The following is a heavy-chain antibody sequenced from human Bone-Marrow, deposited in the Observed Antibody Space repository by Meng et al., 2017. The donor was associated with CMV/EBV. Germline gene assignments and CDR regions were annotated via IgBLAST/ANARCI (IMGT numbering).Heavy chain of an antibody. CDR2: IIPILGIA. CDR1: GGTFSSYT. V-gene: IGHV1-69*02. J-gene: IGHJ6*02. D-gene: IGHD2-2*01. Sequence: SVKVYCKASGGTFSSYTISWVRQAPGQGLEWMGRIIPILGIANYAQKFQGRVTITADKSTSTAYMELSSLRSEDTAVYYCARIVVPAARVSYYYYGMDVWGQGTTVTVSS. CDR3: ARIVVPAARVSYYYYGMDV.